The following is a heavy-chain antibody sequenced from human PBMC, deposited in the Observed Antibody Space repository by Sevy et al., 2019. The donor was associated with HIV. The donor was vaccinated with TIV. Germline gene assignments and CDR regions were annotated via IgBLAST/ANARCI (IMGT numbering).Heavy chain of an antibody. CDR1: GFTFSDYY. D-gene: IGHD5-18*01. J-gene: IGHJ4*02. CDR2: ISSGGRTI. CDR3: ARLRYNYGPYYFDL. Sequence: GGSLRLSCAASGFTFSDYYMGWIRQAPGKGLEWISYISSGGRTISYADSVKGRFTMSRDNAKNSLFLQMNSLRAEDTAFYYCARLRYNYGPYYFDLWGQGTLVTVSS. V-gene: IGHV3-11*01.